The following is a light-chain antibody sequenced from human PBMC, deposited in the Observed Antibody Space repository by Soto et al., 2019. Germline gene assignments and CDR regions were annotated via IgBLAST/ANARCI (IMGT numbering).Light chain of an antibody. J-gene: IGKJ2*01. V-gene: IGKV2-40*01. CDR2: TLS. CDR1: QRLFYSDEGSTY. Sequence: DIVLTQTPLSLPVTPGEPSSISCRSSQRLFYSDEGSTYMDWYLQKPGQSPQLLIYTLSYRASGVPDRFSGSCSGTEFTLKISRVEAEDVGVDYCMQHLESPYTFGRGTSLEI. CDR3: MQHLESPYT.